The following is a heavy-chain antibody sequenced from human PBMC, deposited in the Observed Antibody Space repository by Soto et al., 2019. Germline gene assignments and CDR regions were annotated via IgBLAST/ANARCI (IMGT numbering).Heavy chain of an antibody. Sequence: QLQLQESGPGLVKASQTLSLDCSVSGDPIGSGDFYWTWIRQTPGRGLEWIGNIYHSGTTSYNPSLKSRLSISVDTSKNVFSLSLASVTVADTAVSFCARDLLPFDTSGFHFWGRGILVTVAS. CDR2: IYHSGTT. J-gene: IGHJ2*01. D-gene: IGHD3-9*01. CDR3: ARDLLPFDTSGFHF. CDR1: GDPIGSGDFY. V-gene: IGHV4-30-4*01.